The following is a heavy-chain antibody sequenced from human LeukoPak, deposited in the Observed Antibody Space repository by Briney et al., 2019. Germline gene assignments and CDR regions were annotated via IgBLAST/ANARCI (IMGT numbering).Heavy chain of an antibody. CDR3: ARKDFWSGYFDY. Sequence: ASVKVSCKASGGTFSSYAISWVRQAPGQGLEWMGGIIPIFGTANYAQKFQGRVTITTDESTSTAYMELSSLRSEDTAVYYCARKDFWSGYFDYWGQGTLVTVSS. J-gene: IGHJ4*02. CDR2: IIPIFGTA. CDR1: GGTFSSYA. V-gene: IGHV1-69*05. D-gene: IGHD3-3*01.